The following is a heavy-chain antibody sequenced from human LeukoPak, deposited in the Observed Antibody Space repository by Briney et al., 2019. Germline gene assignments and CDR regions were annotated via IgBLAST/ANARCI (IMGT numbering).Heavy chain of an antibody. Sequence: GASVKVSCKASGYTFTSYDINWVRQATGQGLEWMGWMNPNSGNTGYAQKFQGRVTMTRNTSISTAYMELSSLRSEDTAVYYCARGFRTTLRQLWLTNYYYYYYMDVWGKGTTVTISS. D-gene: IGHD5-18*01. CDR3: ARGFRTTLRQLWLTNYYYYYYMDV. J-gene: IGHJ6*03. CDR1: GYTFTSYD. V-gene: IGHV1-8*01. CDR2: MNPNSGNT.